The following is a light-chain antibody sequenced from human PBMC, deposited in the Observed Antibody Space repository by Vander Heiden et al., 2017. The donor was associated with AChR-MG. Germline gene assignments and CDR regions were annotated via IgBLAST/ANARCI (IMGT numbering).Light chain of an antibody. J-gene: IGLJ1*01. V-gene: IGLV1-47*01. CDR2: RNN. Sequence: QSVLTQPPSASGTPGQRVTISCSGSSSSNGSNYGYWYRQLPVTAPKLLIYRNNQRPSGVPDRFSGSKSGTSASLAISGLRSEDEADYYCAAWDDSLSGSYVFGTGTKVTVL. CDR3: AAWDDSLSGSYV. CDR1: SSSNGSNY.